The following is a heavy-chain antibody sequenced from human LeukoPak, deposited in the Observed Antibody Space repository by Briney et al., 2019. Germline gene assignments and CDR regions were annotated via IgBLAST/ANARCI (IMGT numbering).Heavy chain of an antibody. CDR3: ARDSGTTGEVKFDP. Sequence: SETLSLTCTVSGGSISTYYLSWIRQPAGRGLGWIGRIYSTVTTYNPSLKRRVTMSADTSRNHASLTLNSVTAADTAVYYCARDSGTTGEVKFDPWGQGTLVTVSS. D-gene: IGHD3-10*01. CDR1: GGSISTYY. J-gene: IGHJ5*02. V-gene: IGHV4-4*07. CDR2: IYSTVT.